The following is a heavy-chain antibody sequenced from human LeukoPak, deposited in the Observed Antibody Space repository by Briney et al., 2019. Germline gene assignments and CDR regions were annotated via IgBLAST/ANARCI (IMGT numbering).Heavy chain of an antibody. Sequence: SVNVSCKASGGTFSSYAISWVRQAPGQGLEWMGGIIPIFGTANYAQKFQGRVTITTDESTSTAYMELSSLRSEDTAVYYCASSIVVPAATSDYYYYYYVDVWGKGTTVTVSS. V-gene: IGHV1-69*05. CDR3: ASSIVVPAATSDYYYYYYVDV. D-gene: IGHD2-2*01. J-gene: IGHJ6*03. CDR2: IIPIFGTA. CDR1: GGTFSSYA.